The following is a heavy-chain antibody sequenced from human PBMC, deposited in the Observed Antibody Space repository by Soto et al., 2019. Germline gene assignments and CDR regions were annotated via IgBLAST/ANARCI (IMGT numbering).Heavy chain of an antibody. CDR1: GYDFTTYG. D-gene: IGHD1-1*01. V-gene: IGHV1-18*01. CDR3: ARGRYGDY. Sequence: QVHLVQSGAEVKKPGASVKVSCKGSGYDFTTYGITWVRQAPGQGLEWMAWIIAHNVNTDYAQQLQGRVTVNRDTSTSTAYMELRSLRSDDTDMYYCARGRYGDYWGQGALVTVSS. CDR2: IIAHNVNT. J-gene: IGHJ4*02.